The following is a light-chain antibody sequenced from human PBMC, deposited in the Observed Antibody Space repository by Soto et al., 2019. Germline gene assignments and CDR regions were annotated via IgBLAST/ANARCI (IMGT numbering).Light chain of an antibody. CDR3: QQYNNWPPYP. V-gene: IGKV3-15*01. J-gene: IGKJ1*01. CDR1: QSVSSN. CDR2: GAS. Sequence: EIVMTQSPATLSVSPGERATLSCRASQSVSSNLAWYQQKPGQAPRLLIYGASTRATGIPARFSGSGSGTEFTLTISSLQSEDFAVYYCQQYNNWPPYPVGQGTKVDIK.